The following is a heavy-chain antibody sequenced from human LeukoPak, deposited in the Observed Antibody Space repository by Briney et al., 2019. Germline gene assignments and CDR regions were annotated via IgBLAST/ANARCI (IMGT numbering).Heavy chain of an antibody. D-gene: IGHD4-17*01. CDR2: ITSGSSYI. CDR1: GFTFTSYT. CDR3: AKTYGHFDD. V-gene: IGHV3-21*01. Sequence: GGSLRLSCAASGFTFTSYTMNWVRQAPGKGLEWVSSITSGSSYIYYADSVKGRFTISRDNAKNSLYLQMTSLRVGDTAVYYCAKTYGHFDDWGQGTLVTVSS. J-gene: IGHJ4*02.